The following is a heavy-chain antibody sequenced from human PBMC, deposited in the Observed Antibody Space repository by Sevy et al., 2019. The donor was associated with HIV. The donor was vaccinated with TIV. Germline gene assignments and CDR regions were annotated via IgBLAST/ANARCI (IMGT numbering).Heavy chain of an antibody. V-gene: IGHV1-69*13. CDR2: IIPIFGTT. CDR1: RGTFSNYA. CDR3: ARTPLLSIPGTTDVYFDN. Sequence: ASVKVSCKASRGTFSNYALSWVRQAPGQGLEWMGGIIPIFGTTNFAQTFQGRVTLTADESRSTAYMELSSLKSADTAVYYCARTPLLSIPGTTDVYFDNWGQGTLVTVSS. D-gene: IGHD4-4*01. J-gene: IGHJ4*02.